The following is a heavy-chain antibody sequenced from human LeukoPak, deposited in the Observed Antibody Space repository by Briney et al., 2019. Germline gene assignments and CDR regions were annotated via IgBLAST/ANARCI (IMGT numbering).Heavy chain of an antibody. J-gene: IGHJ5*02. CDR1: GFTFSQYW. CDR3: ARDGENYSSSWYDWFDP. Sequence: GGSLRLSCAASGFTFSQYWVSWVRQAPGKGLEWVAVIRYDGSNKYYADSVKGRFTISRDNSKNTLYLQMNSLRDEDTAVYYCARDGENYSSSWYDWFDPWGQGTLVTVSS. V-gene: IGHV3-33*07. CDR2: IRYDGSNK. D-gene: IGHD6-13*01.